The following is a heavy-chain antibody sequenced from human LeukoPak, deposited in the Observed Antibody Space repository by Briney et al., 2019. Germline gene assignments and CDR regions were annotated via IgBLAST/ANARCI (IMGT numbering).Heavy chain of an antibody. Sequence: PSETLSLTCTVYGGSFSGYCWSWIRQPPGKGLEWVGEINHSGSTNYNPSLKSRVTISVDTSKNQFSLKLTSMTAADTAVYYCARAEGYYDSSGNDAFDIWGQGTMVTVSS. V-gene: IGHV4-34*01. CDR3: ARAEGYYDSSGNDAFDI. J-gene: IGHJ3*02. CDR2: INHSGST. D-gene: IGHD3-22*01. CDR1: GGSFSGYC.